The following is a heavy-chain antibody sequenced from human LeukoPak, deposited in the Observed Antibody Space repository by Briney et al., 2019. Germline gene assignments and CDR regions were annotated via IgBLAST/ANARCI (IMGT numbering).Heavy chain of an antibody. CDR3: ARLGLSESYYY. CDR2: IYTGGST. Sequence: SETLSLTCTVSGGSICSGSYYWSWIRQPAGKGLEWIGRIYTGGSTNYNPSLKSRVTISVDTSKNQFSLNLISVTAADMAVYYCARLGLSESYYYWGQGTLVTVSS. J-gene: IGHJ4*02. V-gene: IGHV4-61*02. D-gene: IGHD3-10*01. CDR1: GGSICSGSYY.